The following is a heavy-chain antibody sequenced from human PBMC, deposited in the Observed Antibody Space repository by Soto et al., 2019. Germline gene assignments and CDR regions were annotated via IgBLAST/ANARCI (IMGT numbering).Heavy chain of an antibody. D-gene: IGHD3-10*01. V-gene: IGHV1-69*06. J-gene: IGHJ5*02. Sequence: SVKVSCKASGGTFGSYGITWVRQAPGQGLEWMGGIIPIFGTANYAQKFQGRVTITADKSTSTAYMELSRLRYEDTAVYYCARDSPSITVIRRALNWFDPWGQGTLVTVSS. CDR3: ARDSPSITVIRRALNWFDP. CDR2: IIPIFGTA. CDR1: GGTFGSYG.